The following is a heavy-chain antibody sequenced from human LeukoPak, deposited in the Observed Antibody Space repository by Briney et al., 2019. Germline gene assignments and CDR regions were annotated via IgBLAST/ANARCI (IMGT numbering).Heavy chain of an antibody. CDR2: INHSGST. J-gene: IGHJ4*02. CDR3: ARFPFLVLLWFGEFPHYFDY. CDR1: GGSFSGYY. V-gene: IGHV4-34*01. D-gene: IGHD3-10*01. Sequence: PSETLSLTCAVYGGSFSGYYWSWIRQPPGKGLEWIGEINHSGSTNYNPSLKSRVTISVDTSKNQFSLKLSSVTAADTAVYYCARFPFLVLLWFGEFPHYFDYWGQGTLVTVSS.